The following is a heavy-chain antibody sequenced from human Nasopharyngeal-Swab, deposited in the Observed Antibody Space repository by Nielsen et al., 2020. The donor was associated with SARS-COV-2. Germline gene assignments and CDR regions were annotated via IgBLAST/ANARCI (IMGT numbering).Heavy chain of an antibody. Sequence: SVKVSCKASGGTFSSYAISWVRQAPGQGLEWMGGIIPIFGTANYAQKFQGRVTITADESTSTAYMELSSLRSEDTAVYYCARDGSGSYYSYYYYGMEVWGQGTTVTVSS. J-gene: IGHJ6*02. D-gene: IGHD1-26*01. CDR2: IIPIFGTA. CDR1: GGTFSSYA. V-gene: IGHV1-69*13. CDR3: ARDGSGSYYSYYYYGMEV.